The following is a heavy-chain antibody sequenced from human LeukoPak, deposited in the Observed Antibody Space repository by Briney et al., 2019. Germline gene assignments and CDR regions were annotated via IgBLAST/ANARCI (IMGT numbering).Heavy chain of an antibody. Sequence: PSETLSLTCAVSGGSFIGYHWNWIRQSPGKGLEWIAEINHRGGTNYNPSLKSRVTIPIDTSKNQFSLNLKSVTAADTAVYYCARDPTTEETVPYYFDDWGQGTLVTVSS. CDR2: INHRGGT. CDR3: ARDPTTEETVPYYFDD. D-gene: IGHD4-23*01. J-gene: IGHJ4*02. CDR1: GGSFIGYH. V-gene: IGHV4-34*01.